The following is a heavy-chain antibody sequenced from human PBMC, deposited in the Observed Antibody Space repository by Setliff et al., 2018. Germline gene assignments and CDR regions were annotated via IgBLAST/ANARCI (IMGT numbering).Heavy chain of an antibody. CDR1: GYTFTSYD. CDR2: ISAYNGNT. J-gene: IGHJ4*02. V-gene: IGHV1-18*01. Sequence: ASVKVSCKASGYTFTSYDINWVRQAPGQGLEWMGWISAYNGNTNYAQKLQGRVTMTTDTSTSTAYMELRSLRSDDTAVYYCARVYIGVVPAAIPEFDYWGQGNLVTVSS. CDR3: ARVYIGVVPAAIPEFDY. D-gene: IGHD2-2*02.